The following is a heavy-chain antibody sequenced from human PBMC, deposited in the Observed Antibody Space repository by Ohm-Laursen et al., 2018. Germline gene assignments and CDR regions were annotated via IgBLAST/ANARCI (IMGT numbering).Heavy chain of an antibody. V-gene: IGHV3-66*01. CDR3: ARVPPLRYFDL. D-gene: IGHD3-9*01. J-gene: IGHJ4*02. CDR1: GFTVISNY. Sequence: SLRLSCAASGFTVISNYMSWVRQAPGKGLEWVPVFYSGGSTYYADSVQGRFTISRDNSKDTLYLQMNSLRAEDTAVYYCARVPPLRYFDLWGQGTLVTVSS. CDR2: FYSGGST.